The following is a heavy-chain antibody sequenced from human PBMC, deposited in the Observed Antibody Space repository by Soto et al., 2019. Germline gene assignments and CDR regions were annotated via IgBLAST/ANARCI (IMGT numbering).Heavy chain of an antibody. J-gene: IGHJ5*02. CDR1: GFSFNNYI. CDR2: ISDTGGST. Sequence: EVQLLESGGALVPPGGSLRLSCAASGFSFNNYIMNWVRQAPGKGLEWVSGISDTGGSTDYADSVKGRFTISRDNSKNTLFLQMNRLRADDTAMYYCAKAGANSSTWHSNGFDPWGQGTLVTVSS. CDR3: AKAGANSSTWHSNGFDP. D-gene: IGHD6-13*01. V-gene: IGHV3-23*01.